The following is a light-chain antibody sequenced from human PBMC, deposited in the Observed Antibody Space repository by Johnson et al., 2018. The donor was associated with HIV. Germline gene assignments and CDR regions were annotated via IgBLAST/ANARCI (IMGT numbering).Light chain of an antibody. CDR1: NSNIGNNY. CDR2: DNN. Sequence: QSVLTQPPSVSAAPGQKVTISCSGSNSNIGNNYVSWYQQVPGTAPKLLISDNNKRPSGIPDRFSGSKSGATATLAITGLQTGDEADYYCGTWDNSLNVYVFGTGTKVTVL. V-gene: IGLV1-51*01. J-gene: IGLJ1*01. CDR3: GTWDNSLNVYV.